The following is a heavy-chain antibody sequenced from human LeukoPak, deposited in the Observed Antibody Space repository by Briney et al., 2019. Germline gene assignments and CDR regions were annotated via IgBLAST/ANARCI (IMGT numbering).Heavy chain of an antibody. Sequence: SETLSLTCTVSGGSISSYYWSWIRQPPGKGLEWIGYIYYSGSTTYNPSLKSRVTISVDTSKNQFSLKLSSVTAADTAVYYCARGGQGYDFWSGYEKNYYYYYYMDVWGKGTTVTVSS. CDR1: GGSISSYY. V-gene: IGHV4-59*01. J-gene: IGHJ6*03. D-gene: IGHD3-3*01. CDR2: IYYSGST. CDR3: ARGGQGYDFWSGYEKNYYYYYYMDV.